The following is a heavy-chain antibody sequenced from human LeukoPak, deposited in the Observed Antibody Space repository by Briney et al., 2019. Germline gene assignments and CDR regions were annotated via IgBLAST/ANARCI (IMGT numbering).Heavy chain of an antibody. D-gene: IGHD5-12*01. V-gene: IGHV4-34*01. CDR3: ARHPKYSGYDRWFDP. Sequence: SETLSLTCAVYGGSFSGYYWSWIRQPPGKGLEWIGEINHSGSTNYNPSLKSRVTISVDTSKNQFSLKLNSVTVADTAVYYCARHPKYSGYDRWFDPWGQGTLVTVSS. CDR1: GGSFSGYY. CDR2: INHSGST. J-gene: IGHJ5*02.